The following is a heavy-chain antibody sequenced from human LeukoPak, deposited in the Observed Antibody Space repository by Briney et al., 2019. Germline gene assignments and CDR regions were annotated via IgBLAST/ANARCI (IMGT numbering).Heavy chain of an antibody. D-gene: IGHD1-7*01. CDR1: GGPISSYY. Sequence: EASETLSLTCTVSGGPISSYYWSWIRQPAGKGLEWIGRIYTSGSTNYNPSLKSRVTMSVDTSKNQFSLKLSSVTAADTAVYYCAREVKAANLYGMDVWGQGTTVTVSS. CDR2: IYTSGST. J-gene: IGHJ6*02. CDR3: AREVKAANLYGMDV. V-gene: IGHV4-4*07.